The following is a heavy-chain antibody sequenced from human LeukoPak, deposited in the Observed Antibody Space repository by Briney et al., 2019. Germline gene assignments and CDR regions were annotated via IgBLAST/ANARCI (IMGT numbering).Heavy chain of an antibody. CDR2: MYNSGST. Sequence: PSETLSLTCIVSGGSISGYYWSWIRQPPGKGLEGIGYMYNSGSTNYNPSPKSRVTISVDPSHNQSSLKLSAVTAADTAVYYCARDRWGSSGHFHYWGQGTLVTVSS. D-gene: IGHD3-22*01. J-gene: IGHJ4*02. V-gene: IGHV4-59*01. CDR3: ARDRWGSSGHFHY. CDR1: GGSISGYY.